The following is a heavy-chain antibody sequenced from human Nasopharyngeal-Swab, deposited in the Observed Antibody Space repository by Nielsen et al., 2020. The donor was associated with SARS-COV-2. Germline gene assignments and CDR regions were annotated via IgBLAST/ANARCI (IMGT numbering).Heavy chain of an antibody. Sequence: GESLKISCAASGFTFRDYYMSWIRQAPGKGLEWVSYISSSGSTIYYADSVKGRFTISRDNAKNSLYLQMNSLSAEGTAVYYCARDLLGGSPYDYWGQGTLVTVSS. CDR3: ARDLLGGSPYDY. V-gene: IGHV3-11*01. D-gene: IGHD1-26*01. J-gene: IGHJ4*02. CDR2: ISSSGSTI. CDR1: GFTFRDYY.